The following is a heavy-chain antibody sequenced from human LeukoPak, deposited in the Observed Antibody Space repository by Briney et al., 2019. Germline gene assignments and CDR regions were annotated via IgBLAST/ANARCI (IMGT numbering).Heavy chain of an antibody. J-gene: IGHJ4*02. CDR2: IGGGDT. CDR1: GFTFRNFA. D-gene: IGHD2-8*01. V-gene: IGHV3-23*01. Sequence: PGGPLRLSCSASGFTFRNFAISWVRQAPGKGLEWVSSIGGGDTHYADSVKGRFIISRDDSRSTVDLQMSSLRAEDTAVYYCAKDGQSFNSMYDYFDSWGQGTLVTVSS. CDR3: AKDGQSFNSMYDYFDS.